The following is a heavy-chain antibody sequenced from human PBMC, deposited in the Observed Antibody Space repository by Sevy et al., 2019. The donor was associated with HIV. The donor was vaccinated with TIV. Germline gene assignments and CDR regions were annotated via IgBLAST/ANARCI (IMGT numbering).Heavy chain of an antibody. J-gene: IGHJ6*02. CDR2: IKQDGSEK. CDR1: GFTFSSYW. V-gene: IGHV3-7*01. D-gene: IGHD2-2*02. CDR3: ARDWGYCSSTSCYMYYYYYGMDV. Sequence: GGSLRLSCAASGFTFSSYWMSWVRQAPGKGLEWVANIKQDGSEKYDVDSVKGRFTISRDNAKNSLYLQMNSLRAEDTAVYYCARDWGYCSSTSCYMYYYYYGMDVWGQGTTVTVSS.